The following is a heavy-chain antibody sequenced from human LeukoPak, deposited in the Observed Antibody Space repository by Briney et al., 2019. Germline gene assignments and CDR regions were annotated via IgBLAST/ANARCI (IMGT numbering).Heavy chain of an antibody. CDR3: ARVRYYYYGMDV. V-gene: IGHV3-53*01. Sequence: PGGSLRLSCAASGFTVSSNYMSWVRQAPGKGLEWVSVIYSGGSTYYADSVKGRFTISRDNSKNTLYLQMNSLRAEDTAVYYCARVRYYYYGMDVWGQGTTVTVSS. CDR1: GFTVSSNY. J-gene: IGHJ6*02. CDR2: IYSGGST.